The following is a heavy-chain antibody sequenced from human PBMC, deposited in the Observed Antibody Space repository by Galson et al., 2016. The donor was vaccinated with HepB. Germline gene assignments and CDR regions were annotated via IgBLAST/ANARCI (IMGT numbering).Heavy chain of an antibody. Sequence: SLRLSCAASGFTFSTYAMSWVRQAPGKGLEWVSGIRGSSEAIYYADAVKSRFTISRDNSKNALYLQMNSLRAKDTAVYYCATRLRAPANWGQGAQVTVSS. D-gene: IGHD1-26*01. CDR2: IRGSSEAI. CDR3: ATRLRAPAN. V-gene: IGHV3-23*01. J-gene: IGHJ4*02. CDR1: GFTFSTYA.